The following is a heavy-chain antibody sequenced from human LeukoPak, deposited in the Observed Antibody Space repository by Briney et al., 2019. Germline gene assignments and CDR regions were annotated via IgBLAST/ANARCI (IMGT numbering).Heavy chain of an antibody. CDR1: GGSFSGYY. J-gene: IGHJ5*02. Sequence: KSSETLSLTCAVYGGSFSGYYWSWIRQPPGKGLEWIGEINHSGSTNYNPSLKSRVTISVDTSKNQFSLKLSSVTAADTAVYYCARRWIQLWPRGFDPWGQGTLVTVSS. CDR2: INHSGST. CDR3: ARRWIQLWPRGFDP. V-gene: IGHV4-34*01. D-gene: IGHD5-18*01.